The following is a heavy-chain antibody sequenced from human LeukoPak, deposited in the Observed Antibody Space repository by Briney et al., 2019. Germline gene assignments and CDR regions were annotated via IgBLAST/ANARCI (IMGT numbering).Heavy chain of an antibody. J-gene: IGHJ6*02. CDR2: INHSGST. CDR1: GGSFSGYY. CDR3: AREGPYGMDV. V-gene: IGHV4-34*01. Sequence: SETLSLTCAVYGGSFSGYYWSWIRQPPGKGLEWIGEINHSGSTNYNPSLKSRVTISVDTPKNQFSLKLSSVTAADTAVYYCAREGPYGMDVWGQGTTVTVSS.